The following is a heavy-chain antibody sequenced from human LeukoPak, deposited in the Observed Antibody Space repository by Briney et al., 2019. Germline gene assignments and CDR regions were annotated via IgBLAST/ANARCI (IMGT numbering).Heavy chain of an antibody. Sequence: SETLSLTCTVSGGSISSYYWSWIRQPAGKGLEWIGYIYYSGSTNYNPSLRSRVTISVDTSKNQFSLKLSSVTAADTAVYYCARHWGDSPNHSDDLYAFDIWGQGTMVTVSS. CDR2: IYYSGST. V-gene: IGHV4-59*08. CDR1: GGSISSYY. CDR3: ARHWGDSPNHSDDLYAFDI. J-gene: IGHJ3*02. D-gene: IGHD1-14*01.